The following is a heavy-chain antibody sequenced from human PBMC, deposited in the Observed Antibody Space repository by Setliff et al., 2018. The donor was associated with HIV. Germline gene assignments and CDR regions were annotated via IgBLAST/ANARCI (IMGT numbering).Heavy chain of an antibody. CDR3: ARRPYYFDS. D-gene: IGHD6-6*01. J-gene: IGHJ4*02. Sequence: NPSETLSLTCAVYGGSFSGYYWSWIRQPPGKGLEWIGDINHSGNTHYNPSLKSRVTISVDTSKNQFSLNLSSVTAADTAVYYCARRPYYFDSWGQGTLVTVSS. V-gene: IGHV4-34*01. CDR2: INHSGNT. CDR1: GGSFSGYY.